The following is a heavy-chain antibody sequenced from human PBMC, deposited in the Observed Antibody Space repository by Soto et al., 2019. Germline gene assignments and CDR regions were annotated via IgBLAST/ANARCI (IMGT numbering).Heavy chain of an antibody. CDR1: GYSFTDFW. CDR3: ARRGIGFCTSANCFMDY. J-gene: IGHJ4*02. CDR2: IYPHDSDT. D-gene: IGHD2-2*01. Sequence: GESLKISCKGSGYSFTDFWIGWVRQMPGKGLEWMGIIYPHDSDTRYRPSFQGQGTISADKSISTAYLQWSSLKAADTAMYYCARRGIGFCTSANCFMDYWGQGTLVTVSS. V-gene: IGHV5-51*01.